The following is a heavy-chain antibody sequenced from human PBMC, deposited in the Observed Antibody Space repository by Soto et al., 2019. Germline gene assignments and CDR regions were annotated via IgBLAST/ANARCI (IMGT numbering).Heavy chain of an antibody. CDR1: GYTFTSYA. CDR2: INAGNGNT. J-gene: IGHJ4*02. D-gene: IGHD2-21*02. CDR3: ARSIVVVTALDY. Sequence: QVQLVQSGAEEKKPGASVKVSCKASGYTFTSYAMHWVRQAPGQRLEWMGWINAGNGNTKYSQKFQGRVTITRDPSGSTAYMELSGLRSEDTGVYYCARSIVVVTALDYWGQGTLVTVSS. V-gene: IGHV1-3*05.